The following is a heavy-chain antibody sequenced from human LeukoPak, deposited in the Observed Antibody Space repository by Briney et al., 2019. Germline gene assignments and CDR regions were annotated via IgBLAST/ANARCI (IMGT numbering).Heavy chain of an antibody. Sequence: PGGSLRLSCAASGFTFSSYEMNWVRQAPGKGLEWVSSISSSSSYIYYADSVKGRFTISRDNAKNSLYLQMNSLRAEDTAVYYCASRGDAFDIWGQGTMVTLSS. CDR1: GFTFSSYE. CDR3: ASRGDAFDI. CDR2: ISSSSSYI. V-gene: IGHV3-21*01. J-gene: IGHJ3*02. D-gene: IGHD3-10*01.